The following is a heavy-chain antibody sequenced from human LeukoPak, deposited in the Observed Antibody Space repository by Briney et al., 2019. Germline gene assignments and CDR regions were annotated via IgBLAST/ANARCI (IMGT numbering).Heavy chain of an antibody. CDR2: IWYDGSNK. CDR1: GFTFSSYG. CDR3: ARDPSGRWSGSYVDY. J-gene: IGHJ4*02. V-gene: IGHV3-33*01. Sequence: GGSLRLSCAASGFTFSSYGMHWVRQAPGKGLEWVAVIWYDGSNKYYADSVKGRFTISRDNSKNTLYLQMNSLRAEDTAVYYCARDPSGRWSGSYVDYWGQGTLVTVSS. D-gene: IGHD1-26*01.